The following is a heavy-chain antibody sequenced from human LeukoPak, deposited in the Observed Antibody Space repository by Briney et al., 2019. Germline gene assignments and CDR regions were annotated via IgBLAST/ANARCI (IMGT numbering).Heavy chain of an antibody. Sequence: LAGGSLRLSCAASGFTVSSNYMSWVRQAPGKGLEWVSVIYSGGSTYYADSVKGRFTISRDNSKNTLYLQMNSPRAEDTAAYYCARDTYDSSGYYPNYWGQGTLVTVSS. V-gene: IGHV3-66*01. J-gene: IGHJ4*02. CDR2: IYSGGST. D-gene: IGHD3-22*01. CDR1: GFTVSSNY. CDR3: ARDTYDSSGYYPNY.